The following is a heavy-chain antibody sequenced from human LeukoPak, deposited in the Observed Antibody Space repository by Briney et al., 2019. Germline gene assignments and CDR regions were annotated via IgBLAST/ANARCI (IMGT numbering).Heavy chain of an antibody. Sequence: ASVKVSCKASGGTFSSYAISWVRQAPGQGLEWMGGIIPIFGTANYAQKFQGRVTITADESTSTAYMELSSLRSEDTAVYYCARGEYYYDSSGYHGVYYYYGMDVWGQETTVTVSS. CDR1: GGTFSSYA. D-gene: IGHD3-22*01. CDR3: ARGEYYYDSSGYHGVYYYYGMDV. J-gene: IGHJ6*02. V-gene: IGHV1-69*13. CDR2: IIPIFGTA.